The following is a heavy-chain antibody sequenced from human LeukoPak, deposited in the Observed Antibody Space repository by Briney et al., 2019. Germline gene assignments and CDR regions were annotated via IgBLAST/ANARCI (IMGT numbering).Heavy chain of an antibody. CDR1: GGTFSSYS. CDR3: ARDGFWVTMVRGVPDY. Sequence: ASVKVSCKASGGTFSSYSISWVRQAPGQGLEWMGGIIPIFGTPNYAQKLQGRVTMTTDTSTSTAYMELRSLRSDDTAVYYCARDGFWVTMVRGVPDYWGQGTLVTVSS. J-gene: IGHJ4*02. D-gene: IGHD3-10*01. CDR2: IIPIFGTP. V-gene: IGHV1-69*05.